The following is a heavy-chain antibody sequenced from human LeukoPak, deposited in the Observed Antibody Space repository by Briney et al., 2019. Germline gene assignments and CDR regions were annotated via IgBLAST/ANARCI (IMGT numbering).Heavy chain of an antibody. CDR2: IYYSGST. V-gene: IGHV4-39*07. J-gene: IGHJ4*02. CDR1: GGSISSSSHY. CDR3: ARESDDYYDY. Sequence: SETLSLTCTVSGGSISSSSHYWGWIRQPPGKGLEWIGSIYYSGSTYYNPSLKSRVTISVDTSKNQFSLKLSSVTAADTAVYYCARESDDYYDYWGQGTLVTVSS.